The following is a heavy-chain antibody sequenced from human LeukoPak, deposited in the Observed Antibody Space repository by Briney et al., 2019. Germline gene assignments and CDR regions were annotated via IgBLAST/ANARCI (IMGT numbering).Heavy chain of an antibody. CDR2: IYYSGST. V-gene: IGHV4-30-4*01. CDR3: ARGEDILTGYYNVGDAFDI. CDR1: GGSISSGDYY. J-gene: IGHJ3*02. Sequence: SQTLSLTCTVSGGSISSGDYYWSWIRQPSGKGLEWIGHIYYSGSTYYNPSLKSRVTIAVDTSKNQFSLKLSSVTAADTAVYYCARGEDILTGYYNVGDAFDIWGQGTMVTVSS. D-gene: IGHD3-9*01.